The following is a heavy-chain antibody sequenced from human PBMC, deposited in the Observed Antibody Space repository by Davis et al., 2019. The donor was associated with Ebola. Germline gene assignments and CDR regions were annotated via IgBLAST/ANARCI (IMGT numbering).Heavy chain of an antibody. V-gene: IGHV4-34*01. D-gene: IGHD3-22*01. Sequence: MPSETLSLTCAVYGGSFSGYYWSWIRQPPGKGLEWIGEINHSGSTNYNPSLKSRVTISVDTSKNQFSLKLSSMTAADTAVYYCARRRIITYYYDSSGYYFDYWGQGTLVTVSS. CDR2: INHSGST. CDR3: ARRRIITYYYDSSGYYFDY. CDR1: GGSFSGYY. J-gene: IGHJ4*02.